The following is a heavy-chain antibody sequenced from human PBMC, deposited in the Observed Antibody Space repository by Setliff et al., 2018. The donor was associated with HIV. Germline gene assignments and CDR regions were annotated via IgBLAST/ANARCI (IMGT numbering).Heavy chain of an antibody. Sequence: GGSLRLSCAASGFTVSSNYMSWVRQAPGKGLEWVSGISVSGGRTDYADSVKGRFTISRDNSKNTLYLQMNSLRAEDTAVYYCAKDLSYSSSWYYFDYWGQGTLVTVSS. J-gene: IGHJ4*02. D-gene: IGHD6-13*01. CDR3: AKDLSYSSSWYYFDY. CDR2: ISVSGGRT. V-gene: IGHV3-66*02. CDR1: GFTVSSNY.